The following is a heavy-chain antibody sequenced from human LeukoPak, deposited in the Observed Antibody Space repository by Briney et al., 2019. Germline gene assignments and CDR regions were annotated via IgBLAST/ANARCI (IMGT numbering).Heavy chain of an antibody. Sequence: GGSLRLSRAASGFTVSSNYMSWVRQAPGKGLEWVSVIYSGGSTYYADSVKGRFTISRDNSKNTLYLQMNSLRAEDTAVYYCARGGYSGLDYWGQGTLVTVSS. CDR2: IYSGGST. D-gene: IGHD5-12*01. CDR3: ARGGYSGLDY. CDR1: GFTVSSNY. J-gene: IGHJ4*02. V-gene: IGHV3-53*01.